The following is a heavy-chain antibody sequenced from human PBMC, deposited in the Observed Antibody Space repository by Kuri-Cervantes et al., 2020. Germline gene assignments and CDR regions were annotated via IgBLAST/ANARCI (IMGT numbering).Heavy chain of an antibody. D-gene: IGHD6-19*01. CDR3: ASIWGGYSSVYWYFDL. CDR1: GGTFSSYA. V-gene: IGHV1-69*13. CDR2: IIPIFGTA. J-gene: IGHJ2*01. Sequence: SVKVSCKASGGTFSSYAISWVRQAPGQGLEWVGGIIPIFGTANYAQKFQGRVTITADESTSTAYMELSSLRSEDTAVYYCASIWGGYSSVYWYFDLWGRGTLVTVSS.